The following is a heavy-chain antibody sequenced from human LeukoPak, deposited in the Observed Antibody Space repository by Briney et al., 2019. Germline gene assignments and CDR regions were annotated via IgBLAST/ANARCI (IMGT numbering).Heavy chain of an antibody. CDR2: IKSKTDGGTT. J-gene: IGHJ1*01. CDR3: TARYCRSTSCYGEYFQR. V-gene: IGHV3-15*01. D-gene: IGHD2-2*01. CDR1: GFTFSNAW. Sequence: GGSLRLSCAASGFTFSNAWMSWVRQAPGKGLEWVGRIKSKTDGGTTDYAAPVKGRFTISRDDSKNTLYLQMNSLKTEDTAVHYCTARYCRSTSCYGEYFQRWGQGTLVTVSS.